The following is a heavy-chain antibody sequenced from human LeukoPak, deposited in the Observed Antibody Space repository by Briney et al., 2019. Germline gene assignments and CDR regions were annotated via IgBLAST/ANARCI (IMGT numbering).Heavy chain of an antibody. V-gene: IGHV1-69*05. Sequence: GASVKVSCKASGGTFSSYAISWVRQAPGQGLEWMGGIIPIFGTANYAQKFQGRVTITTDESTSTAYMELSSLRSEDTAVYYCARRGDYDSSGYYYFDYGGQGTLVTVSS. CDR2: IIPIFGTA. CDR3: ARRGDYDSSGYYYFDY. D-gene: IGHD3-22*01. J-gene: IGHJ4*02. CDR1: GGTFSSYA.